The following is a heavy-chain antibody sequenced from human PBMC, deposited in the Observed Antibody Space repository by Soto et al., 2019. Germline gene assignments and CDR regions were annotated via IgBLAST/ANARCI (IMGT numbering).Heavy chain of an antibody. D-gene: IGHD2-21*01. V-gene: IGHV2-5*02. J-gene: IGHJ4*02. Sequence: QITLKVSGPPLVKPTQTLTLTCTFSGFSLTTSGVGVNWIRQPPGKALEWLAIIFWDDDRRYSPSLKSRLTITKDPSKNHVVLTMTNMVPVDTATYYCAPRGGAFGEMSYCDYWGQVTLVTVSS. CDR3: APRGGAFGEMSYCDY. CDR2: IFWDDDR. CDR1: GFSLTTSGVG.